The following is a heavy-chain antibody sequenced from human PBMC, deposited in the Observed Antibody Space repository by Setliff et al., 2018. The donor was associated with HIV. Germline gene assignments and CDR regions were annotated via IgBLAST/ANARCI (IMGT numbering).Heavy chain of an antibody. J-gene: IGHJ6*03. CDR2: IYYSGST. D-gene: IGHD2-2*01. Sequence: KTSETLSLTCTVSGGSISIISYYWGWIRQPPGKGLEYIGSIYYSGSTYYNPSLKSRVTISVDTSKNQFSLNLSSVTAADTAVYYCARVDCSGTSCYRDSYYYMDVWGKGTTVTVS. CDR1: GGSISIISYY. V-gene: IGHV4-39*01. CDR3: ARVDCSGTSCYRDSYYYMDV.